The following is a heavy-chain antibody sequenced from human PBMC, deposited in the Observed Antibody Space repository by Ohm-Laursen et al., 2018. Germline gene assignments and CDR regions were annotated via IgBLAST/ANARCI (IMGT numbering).Heavy chain of an antibody. J-gene: IGHJ4*02. V-gene: IGHV3-74*01. CDR1: GFTFSSYW. CDR2: INSDGSTT. CDR3: VRVMVAAATPNN. Sequence: SLRLSCAASGFTFSSYWMHRVRQASGKGLAWVSRINSDGSTTSYADSVKGRFTISRDNAKNTLYLQMNSLRAEDTAVYYCVRVMVAAATPNNWGQGTLVTVSS. D-gene: IGHD2-15*01.